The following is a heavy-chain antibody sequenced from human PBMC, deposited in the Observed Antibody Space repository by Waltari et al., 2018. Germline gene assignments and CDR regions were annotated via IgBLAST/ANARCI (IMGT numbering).Heavy chain of an antibody. V-gene: IGHV3-23*03. CDR2: IYSGGST. D-gene: IGHD2-8*01. Sequence: EVQLLESGGGLVQPGGSRRLSCAASGFTFSSYAMSWVRQAPGKGLEWVSVIYSGGSTYYADSVKGRFTISRDNSKNTLYLQMNSLRAEDTAVYYCAKDRMVDYWGQGTLVTVSS. J-gene: IGHJ4*02. CDR1: GFTFSSYA. CDR3: AKDRMVDY.